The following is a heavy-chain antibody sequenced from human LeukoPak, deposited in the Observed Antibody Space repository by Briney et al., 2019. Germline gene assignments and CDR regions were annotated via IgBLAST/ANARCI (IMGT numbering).Heavy chain of an antibody. J-gene: IGHJ6*02. CDR2: ISAYNGNT. V-gene: IGHV1-18*01. CDR1: GYTFTSYG. D-gene: IGHD3-10*01. Sequence: ASVKVSCKASGYTFTSYGISWVRQAPGQGLEWMGWISAYNGNTNYAQKLQGRVTMTTDTSTSTAYMELRSLRSDDTAVYYCARGRDYGSGSMTISYYYGMDVWGQGTMVTVSS. CDR3: ARGRDYGSGSMTISYYYGMDV.